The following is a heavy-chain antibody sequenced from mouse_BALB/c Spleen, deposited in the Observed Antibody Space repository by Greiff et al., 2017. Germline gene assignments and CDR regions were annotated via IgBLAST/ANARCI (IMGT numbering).Heavy chain of an antibody. D-gene: IGHD2-1*01. Sequence: ESGAELVRPGTSVKVSCKASGYAFTNYLIEWVKQRPGQGLEWIGVINPGSGGTNYNEKFKGKTTLTADKSSSTAYMQLSSLTSDDSAVYFCASTMVTTGGMDYWGQGTSVTVSS. CDR3: ASTMVTTGGMDY. V-gene: IGHV1-54*01. J-gene: IGHJ4*01. CDR1: GYAFTNYL. CDR2: INPGSGGT.